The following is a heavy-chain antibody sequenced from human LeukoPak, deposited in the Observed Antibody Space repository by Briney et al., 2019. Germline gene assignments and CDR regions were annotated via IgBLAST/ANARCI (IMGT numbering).Heavy chain of an antibody. V-gene: IGHV3-53*01. CDR1: GFTVSSNY. Sequence: GGSLRLSCAASGFTVSSNYMSWVRQAPGKGLEWVSVIYSGGSTYYADSVKGRFTISRDNSKNTLYLQMNSLRADDTAVYYCARSIPGIAAAGTNYYYYMDVWGKGTTVTVSS. CDR2: IYSGGST. J-gene: IGHJ6*03. CDR3: ARSIPGIAAAGTNYYYYMDV. D-gene: IGHD6-13*01.